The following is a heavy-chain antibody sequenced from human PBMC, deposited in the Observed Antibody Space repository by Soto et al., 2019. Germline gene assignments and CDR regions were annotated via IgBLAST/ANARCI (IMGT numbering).Heavy chain of an antibody. CDR3: ARGRVDHSWGSYREASHPCYH. J-gene: IGHJ5*02. V-gene: IGHV3-7*03. CDR2: IKQDGSEK. D-gene: IGHD3-16*02. Sequence: GGSLRLSCAPSGFIFSSYWMSWVRQAPGKGPEWVAKIKQDGSEKYYVGSVKGRFTISRDNARKSLYLQMNSLRVEDTAVYYCARGRVDHSWGSYREASHPCYHWGPGARFAVSS. CDR1: GFIFSSYW.